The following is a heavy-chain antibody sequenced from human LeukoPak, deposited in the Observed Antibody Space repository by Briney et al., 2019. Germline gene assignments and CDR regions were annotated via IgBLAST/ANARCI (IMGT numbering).Heavy chain of an antibody. CDR3: ARVRWRDIVVVPAAPVKRYFDY. CDR2: INHSGST. CDR1: GRSFSGYY. V-gene: IGHV4-34*01. J-gene: IGHJ4*02. Sequence: SETLSLTCAVYGRSFSGYYWSWIRQPPGKGLEWIGEINHSGSTNYNPSLKRRVTISVDTSKNQFSLKLSSVTAADTAVYYCARVRWRDIVVVPAAPVKRYFDYWGQGTLVTVSS. D-gene: IGHD2-2*01.